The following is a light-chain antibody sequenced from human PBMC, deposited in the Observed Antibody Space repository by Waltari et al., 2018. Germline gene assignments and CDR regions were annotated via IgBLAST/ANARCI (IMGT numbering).Light chain of an antibody. CDR1: SSNIGSNT. CDR3: AAWDASLNGPV. J-gene: IGLJ2*01. Sequence: QSVLTQPPSASGTPGQRVTLSCSGSSSNIGSNTVNWYQQLPGTAPKLLLYSNNQRPSGVPDRFSGSKSGTSASLAISGLQSEDEADYYCAAWDASLNGPVFAGGTKLTVL. V-gene: IGLV1-44*01. CDR2: SNN.